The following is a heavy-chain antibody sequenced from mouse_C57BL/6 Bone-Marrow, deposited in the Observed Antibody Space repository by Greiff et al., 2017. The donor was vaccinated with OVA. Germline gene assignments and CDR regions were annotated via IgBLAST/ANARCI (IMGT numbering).Heavy chain of an antibody. CDR2: INPNNGGT. D-gene: IGHD2-4*01. CDR3: ARPRYDYDEALFAY. Sequence: VQLQQSGPELVKPGASVKISCKASGYTFTDYYMNWVKQSHGKSLEWIGDINPNNGGTSYNQKFKGKATLTVDKSSSTAYMELRSLTSEDSAVYYCARPRYDYDEALFAYWGQGTLDTVSA. V-gene: IGHV1-26*01. J-gene: IGHJ3*01. CDR1: GYTFTDYY.